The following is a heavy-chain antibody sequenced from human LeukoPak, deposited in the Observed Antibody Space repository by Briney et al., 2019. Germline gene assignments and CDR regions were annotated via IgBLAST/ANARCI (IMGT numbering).Heavy chain of an antibody. Sequence: PSETLSLTCSVSDDSITMYYWTWIRQPPGKGLEWIGYIFDRGTTNYNPSLVSRVTISAETSKNQVSLKVKSVTAADTAVYYCARGGRSRGSMSFYYMDVWGKGATVTVSS. CDR3: ARGGRSRGSMSFYYMDV. D-gene: IGHD3-10*01. CDR1: DDSITMYY. CDR2: IFDRGTT. J-gene: IGHJ6*03. V-gene: IGHV4-59*01.